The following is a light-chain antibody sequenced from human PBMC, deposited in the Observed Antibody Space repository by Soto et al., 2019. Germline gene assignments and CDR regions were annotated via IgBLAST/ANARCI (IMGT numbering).Light chain of an antibody. CDR1: QSISRW. J-gene: IGKJ1*01. CDR3: QQYNSYFPT. V-gene: IGKV1-5*01. Sequence: DIQVTQSRSTLSASVGDRCTITCLAIQSISRWLAWYQQKPGKAPKLLIYDASRLESGVPSRCRGSGSGTDFTLSISSLPPDDSETYYCQQYNSYFPTFGRGTKVDIK. CDR2: DAS.